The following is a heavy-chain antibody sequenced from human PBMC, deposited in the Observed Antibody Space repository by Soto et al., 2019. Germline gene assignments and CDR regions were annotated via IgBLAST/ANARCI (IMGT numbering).Heavy chain of an antibody. CDR3: ARDGCSRTSCYAGFVDV. CDR1: GGTFSSYT. CDR2: IIPILGIA. V-gene: IGHV1-69*08. D-gene: IGHD2-2*01. J-gene: IGHJ6*02. Sequence: QVQLVQSGAEVKKPGSSVKVSCKASGGTFSSYTISWVRQAPGQGLEWMGRIIPILGIANYAQKFQGRVTITADKSTSRXYRELSSLRSEDTAVYYCARDGCSRTSCYAGFVDVWGQGTTVTGSS.